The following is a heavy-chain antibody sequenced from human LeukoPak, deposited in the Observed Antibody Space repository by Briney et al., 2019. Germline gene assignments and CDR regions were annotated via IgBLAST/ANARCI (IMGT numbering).Heavy chain of an antibody. D-gene: IGHD3-10*01. CDR1: GGSLSSYF. J-gene: IGHJ4*02. V-gene: IGHV4-4*07. Sequence: PSETLSLTCTVSGGSLSSYFWSWIRQPAGKGLEWIGRIYTSGATNYNPSLKNRVTMSVDTSKNQFSLKLSSVTAADTAVYYCARTRYYYNSRSYGAPYYFDYWGQGTLVTVSS. CDR2: IYTSGAT. CDR3: ARTRYYYNSRSYGAPYYFDY.